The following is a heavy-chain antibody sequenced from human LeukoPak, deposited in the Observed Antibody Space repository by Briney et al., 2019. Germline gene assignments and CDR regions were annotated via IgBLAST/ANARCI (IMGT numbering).Heavy chain of an antibody. CDR1: GGSISSGGYY. V-gene: IGHV4-31*03. D-gene: IGHD3-22*01. J-gene: IGHJ3*02. Sequence: PSETLSLTCTVSGGSISSGGYYWSWIRQHPGKGLEWIGYIYYSGSTYYNPSLKSRVTISVDTSKNQFSLKLSSMTAADTAVYYCARGGPSYYYDSGDAFDIWGQGTMVTVSS. CDR2: IYYSGST. CDR3: ARGGPSYYYDSGDAFDI.